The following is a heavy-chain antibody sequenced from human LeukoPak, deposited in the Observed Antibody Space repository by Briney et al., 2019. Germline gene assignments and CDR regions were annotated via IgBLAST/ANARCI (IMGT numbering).Heavy chain of an antibody. J-gene: IGHJ6*03. Sequence: VEALKISRKGSGYSFTSYWIGWVRQMPGKGLEWVGMIYHGDSDTRYSPSFRGQVPISAAKSIGTAYLQWSSLKVSDTVTYYCARHGIAAAGTYYYYYMDVWGKGNMVTVSS. CDR3: ARHGIAAAGTYYYYYMDV. CDR2: IYHGDSDT. CDR1: GYSFTSYW. D-gene: IGHD6-13*01. V-gene: IGHV5-51*01.